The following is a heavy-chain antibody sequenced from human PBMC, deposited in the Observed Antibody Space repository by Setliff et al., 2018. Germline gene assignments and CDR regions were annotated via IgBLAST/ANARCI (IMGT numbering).Heavy chain of an antibody. Sequence: PSETLSLTCSVSGASISSDGCYWSWIRQYPGKGLEWIGYIYYSGSTYYNPSLKSRVTISLDTSKNQFSLGLNSVTAADTAVYYCARSRTIAVKGGVFAVWGRGTLVTVSS. D-gene: IGHD6-19*01. CDR1: GASISSDGCY. J-gene: IGHJ2*01. CDR3: ARSRTIAVKGGVFAV. V-gene: IGHV4-31*03. CDR2: IYYSGST.